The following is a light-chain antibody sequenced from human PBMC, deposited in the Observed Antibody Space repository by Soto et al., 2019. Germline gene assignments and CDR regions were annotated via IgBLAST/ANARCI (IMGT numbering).Light chain of an antibody. CDR1: QGIGDT. CDR2: DTS. CDR3: QQYNNWPPGYT. Sequence: EIVLTQSPGTLSLSPGDRDTLSCRASQGIGDTLAWYQQKPGQTPRLLIYDTSIRATGVPARFSGSRSGTEFTLTISSLQSEDSAVYFCQQYNNWPPGYTFGQGTKVDIK. J-gene: IGKJ2*01. V-gene: IGKV3-15*01.